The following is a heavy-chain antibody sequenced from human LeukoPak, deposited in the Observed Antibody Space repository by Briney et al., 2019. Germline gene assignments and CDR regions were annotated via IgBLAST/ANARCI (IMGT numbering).Heavy chain of an antibody. V-gene: IGHV1-46*01. CDR1: GYTFTNYY. D-gene: IGHD2-15*01. J-gene: IGHJ4*02. Sequence: ASVKVSCKASGYTFTNYYIHWMRQAPGQGLEWMGIINPSGGSTSYAQKFQGRVTMTKDTSTSTVYMELSSLIPEDTAVYYCASSRGYCTGGTCYSVHYWGQGTLVTVSS. CDR2: INPSGGST. CDR3: ASSRGYCTGGTCYSVHY.